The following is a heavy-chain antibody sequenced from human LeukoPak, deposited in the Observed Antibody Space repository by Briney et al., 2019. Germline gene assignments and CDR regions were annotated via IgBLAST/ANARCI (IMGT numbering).Heavy chain of an antibody. V-gene: IGHV3-23*01. CDR2: ICGSGDKT. CDR3: AKVRMAESSGWYKEFDY. CDR1: GFTFSSYA. D-gene: IGHD6-19*01. Sequence: PGGSLRLSCAASGFTFSSYAMSWVRQAPGKGLEWVSLICGSGDKTYYADSAKGRFTISRDNSKNTLYLQMNSLRAEDTAVYYCAKVRMAESSGWYKEFDYWGQGTLVTVSS. J-gene: IGHJ4*02.